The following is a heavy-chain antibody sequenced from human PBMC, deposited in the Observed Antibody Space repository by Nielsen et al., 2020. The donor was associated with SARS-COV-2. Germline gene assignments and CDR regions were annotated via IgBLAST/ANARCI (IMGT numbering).Heavy chain of an antibody. D-gene: IGHD3-10*01. CDR3: ARGRTETYWYFDL. CDR2: INWNGGST. V-gene: IGHV3-20*01. Sequence: GESLKISCAASGFTFDDYGMSWVRQAPGKGLEWVSGINWNGGSTGYADSVKGRFTISRDNAKNSLYLQMNSLRAEDTALYHCARGRTETYWYFDLWGRGTLVTVSS. CDR1: GFTFDDYG. J-gene: IGHJ2*01.